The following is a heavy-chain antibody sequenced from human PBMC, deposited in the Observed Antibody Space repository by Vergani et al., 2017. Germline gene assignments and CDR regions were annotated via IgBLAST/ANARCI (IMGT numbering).Heavy chain of an antibody. J-gene: IGHJ4*02. Sequence: QVQLQESGPGLVKPSETLSLTCTVSGGSFTNYYWSWIRQPPGKGLEWVGHIYYTGNTNYNPSLESRVTISFDTSKNKFSLTVNSVTAADTAVYYCWDTNYANSWDFWGQGSLVTVSS. V-gene: IGHV4-59*01. CDR2: IYYTGNT. D-gene: IGHD2-8*01. CDR1: GGSFTNYY. CDR3: WDTNYANSWDF.